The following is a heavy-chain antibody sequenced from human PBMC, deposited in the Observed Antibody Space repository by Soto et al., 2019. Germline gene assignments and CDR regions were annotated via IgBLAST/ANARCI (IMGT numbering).Heavy chain of an antibody. CDR1: GYTFTSYD. D-gene: IGHD3-3*01. CDR3: ARSPPLRYDFWSGTPGWFDP. V-gene: IGHV1-8*01. Sequence: QVQLVQSGAEVKKPGASVKFSCKASGYTFTSYDINWVRQATGQGLEWMGWMNPNSGNTGYAQKFQGRVTMTRNTSISTAYMEMSSLRFEDTAVYYCARSPPLRYDFWSGTPGWFDPWGQGTLVTVSS. CDR2: MNPNSGNT. J-gene: IGHJ5*02.